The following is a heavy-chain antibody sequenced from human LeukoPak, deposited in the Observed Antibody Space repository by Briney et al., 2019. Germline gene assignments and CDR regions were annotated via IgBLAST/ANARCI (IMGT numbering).Heavy chain of an antibody. CDR3: ARDNYYDSSGYWPGKGAFDI. J-gene: IGHJ3*02. V-gene: IGHV3-48*01. Sequence: PGGSLRLSFAASGFTFSSYSMNWVRQAPGKGLEWVSYISSSSSTIYYADSVKGRFTISRDNAKNSLYLQMNSLRAEDTAVYYCARDNYYDSSGYWPGKGAFDIWGQGTMVTVSS. D-gene: IGHD3-22*01. CDR1: GFTFSSYS. CDR2: ISSSSSTI.